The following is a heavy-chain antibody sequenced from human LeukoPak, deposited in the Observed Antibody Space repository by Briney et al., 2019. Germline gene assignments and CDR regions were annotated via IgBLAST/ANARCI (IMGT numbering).Heavy chain of an antibody. J-gene: IGHJ4*02. CDR2: ISVASNT. V-gene: IGHV3-23*01. D-gene: IGHD3-3*01. Sequence: GGSLRLSCAASGLAFSSYAMSWVRQAPGKGLEWVTTISVASNTFYADSVKGRFTISRDNSRNTVYLQMTSLRADDTAVYYCADYGVSGVRNNFYWGQGTLVTVSS. CDR1: GLAFSSYA. CDR3: ADYGVSGVRNNFY.